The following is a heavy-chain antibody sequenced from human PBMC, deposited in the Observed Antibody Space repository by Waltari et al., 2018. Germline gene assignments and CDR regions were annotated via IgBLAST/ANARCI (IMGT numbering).Heavy chain of an antibody. D-gene: IGHD1-26*01. Sequence: EVQLVESGGGLVQPGRSLRLSCAASGFTFDDYAMHWVRQAPGKGLEGVSGISWNSGSIGYADSVKGRFTISRDNAKNSLYLQMNSLRAEDTALYYCAKDISGSNTYYFDYWGQGTLVTVSS. CDR2: ISWNSGSI. V-gene: IGHV3-9*01. J-gene: IGHJ4*02. CDR3: AKDISGSNTYYFDY. CDR1: GFTFDDYA.